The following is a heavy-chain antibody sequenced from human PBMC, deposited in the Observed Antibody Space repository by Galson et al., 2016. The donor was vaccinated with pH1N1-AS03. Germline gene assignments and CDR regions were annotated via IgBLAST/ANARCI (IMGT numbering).Heavy chain of an antibody. CDR1: GFTFSSYW. J-gene: IGHJ6*03. D-gene: IGHD6-25*01. Sequence: SLRLSCAASGFTFSSYWMSWVRQAPGKGLEWVANIKEDGSEKYYVDSVKGRFTISRDNGKTSLYLQMNSLRAEDTAVYFCARAGIAASYFHYYYLDVWGKGATVTVSS. CDR3: ARAGIAASYFHYYYLDV. V-gene: IGHV3-7*04. CDR2: IKEDGSEK.